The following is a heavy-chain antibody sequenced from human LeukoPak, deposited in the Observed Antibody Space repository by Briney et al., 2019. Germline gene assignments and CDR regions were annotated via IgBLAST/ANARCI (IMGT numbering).Heavy chain of an antibody. CDR1: GGSISSYY. D-gene: IGHD2-8*01. CDR3: ARAGTNGDYWYFDL. V-gene: IGHV4-59*01. Sequence: SETLSLTCSVSGGSISSYYWGWIRQPPGMALEWIGCFYNSGSTNYNPSLKSRATTSVDTSKNQLTLRLSSVTAADTAVYYCARAGTNGDYWYFDLWGRGTLVTVSS. CDR2: FYNSGST. J-gene: IGHJ2*01.